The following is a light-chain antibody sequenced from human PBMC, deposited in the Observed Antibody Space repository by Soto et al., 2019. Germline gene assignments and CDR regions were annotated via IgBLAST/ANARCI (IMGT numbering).Light chain of an antibody. CDR3: QQYGSYPVP. J-gene: IGKJ4*01. CDR2: KAS. Sequence: DIQMTQSPSTLSASVGDRVTITCRASQSIKSWLAWYQQKPGKAPKFLIYKASSLESGVPPRFSGSGSGTECTLTISSRQPDDFGTYYCQQYGSYPVPFGGGTKVEIK. CDR1: QSIKSW. V-gene: IGKV1-5*03.